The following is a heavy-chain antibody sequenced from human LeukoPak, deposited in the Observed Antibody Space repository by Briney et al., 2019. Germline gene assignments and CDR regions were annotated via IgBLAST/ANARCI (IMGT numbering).Heavy chain of an antibody. J-gene: IGHJ4*02. V-gene: IGHV4-31*03. D-gene: IGHD4-17*01. CDR3: ARAHYGDPLLHYFDY. Sequence: PSETLSLTCTVSGGSISSGGYYWSWIRQPPGKGLEWIGYIYYSGSTYYNPSLKGRVTISVDTSKNQFSLKLSSVTAADTAVYYCARAHYGDPLLHYFDYWGQGTLVTVSS. CDR2: IYYSGST. CDR1: GGSISSGGYY.